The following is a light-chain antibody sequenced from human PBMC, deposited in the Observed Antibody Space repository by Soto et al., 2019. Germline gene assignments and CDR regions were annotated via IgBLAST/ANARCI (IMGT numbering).Light chain of an antibody. J-gene: IGKJ5*01. CDR1: QSVGSY. CDR2: DAS. Sequence: EIVLKQSPATLSLSPGEGATLSCRASQSVGSYLAWYQQKPGQAPRLLIYDASNRATGIPARFSGSGSGTDFTLTISSLEPEDFAVYYCQHRSNWPITFGQGTRLEIK. CDR3: QHRSNWPIT. V-gene: IGKV3-11*01.